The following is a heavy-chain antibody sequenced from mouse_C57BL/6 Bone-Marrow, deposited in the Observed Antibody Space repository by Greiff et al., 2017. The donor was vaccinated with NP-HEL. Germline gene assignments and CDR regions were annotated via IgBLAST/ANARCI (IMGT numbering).Heavy chain of an antibody. D-gene: IGHD1-1*01. J-gene: IGHJ3*01. CDR3: ARWSYYYGSSSWFAY. CDR2: IYPRSGNT. V-gene: IGHV1-81*01. Sequence: VKLMESGAELARPGASVKLSCKASGYTFTSYGISWVKQRTGQGLEWIGEIYPRSGNTYYNEKFKGKATLTADKSSSTAYMELRSLTSEDSAVYFCARWSYYYGSSSWFAYWGQGTLVTVSA. CDR1: GYTFTSYG.